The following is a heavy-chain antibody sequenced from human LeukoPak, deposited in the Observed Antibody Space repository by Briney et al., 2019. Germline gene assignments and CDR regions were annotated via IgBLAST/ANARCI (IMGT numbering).Heavy chain of an antibody. V-gene: IGHV5-51*01. D-gene: IGHD2-8*01. CDR1: GYSFTNYW. CDR3: ARHMSTSGPLDY. J-gene: IGHJ4*02. Sequence: GESLQISCKGFGYSFTNYWIGWVRQMPGKGLEWMGIIYPADSDTRYSPSFQGQVTISADKSTNTAYLQWSSLKASDTAIYYCARHMSTSGPLDYWGQGTLVTVSS. CDR2: IYPADSDT.